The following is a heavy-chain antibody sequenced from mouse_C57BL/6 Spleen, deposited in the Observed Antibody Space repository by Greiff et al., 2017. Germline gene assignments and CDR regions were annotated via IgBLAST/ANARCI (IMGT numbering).Heavy chain of an antibody. CDR2: IDPETGGT. CDR1: GYTFTDYE. Sequence: QVQLQQSGAELVRPGASVTLSCKASGYTFTDYEMHWVKQTPVHGLEWIGAIDPETGGTAYNQKFKGKAILTADKSSSTAYMELRSLTSGDSAVYYCTRERVYYDYDEEGYFDYWGQGTTLTVSS. CDR3: TRERVYYDYDEEGYFDY. V-gene: IGHV1-15*01. J-gene: IGHJ2*01. D-gene: IGHD2-4*01.